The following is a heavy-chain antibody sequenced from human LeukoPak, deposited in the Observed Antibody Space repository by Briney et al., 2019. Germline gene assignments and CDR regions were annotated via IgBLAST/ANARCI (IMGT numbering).Heavy chain of an antibody. D-gene: IGHD4-23*01. CDR1: GFTFSSYS. Sequence: GGSLRLSCAASGFTFSSYSMNWVRQAPGKGLEWFSSISGSSNYIYYADSVKGRFTISRDNAKNSLWLQMNSLRAEDTAVYNCARGEGDSGGNFVGDYWGQGTLVTVSS. CDR2: ISGSSNYI. CDR3: ARGEGDSGGNFVGDY. J-gene: IGHJ4*02. V-gene: IGHV3-21*01.